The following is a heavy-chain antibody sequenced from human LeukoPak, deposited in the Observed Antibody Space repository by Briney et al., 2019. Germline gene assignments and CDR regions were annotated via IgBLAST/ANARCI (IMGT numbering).Heavy chain of an antibody. Sequence: GGSLRLSRAASGFTVSSNYMSWVRQAPGKGLEWVSVIYGGGGTYYADSVTGRFTISRDHSKNTVYLQMNSLRAEDTAVYYCARDTSGYYAMDVWGQGTTVTVSS. V-gene: IGHV3-53*01. J-gene: IGHJ6*02. CDR1: GFTVSSNY. CDR2: IYGGGGT. D-gene: IGHD2-2*01. CDR3: ARDTSGYYAMDV.